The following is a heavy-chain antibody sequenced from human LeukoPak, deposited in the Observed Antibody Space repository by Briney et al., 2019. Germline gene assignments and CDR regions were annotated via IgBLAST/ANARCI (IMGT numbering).Heavy chain of an antibody. Sequence: ASVKVSCKASGYTLTSYGISWVRQPPGQGLDWMGLISAYNGNTNYAHKLQGRVTMTTNTSTSTDYMELRSLRSDDTAVYYCARAKLFSASGGAFDIWGQGTMVTVSS. CDR1: GYTLTSYG. CDR2: ISAYNGNT. V-gene: IGHV1-18*01. J-gene: IGHJ3*02. D-gene: IGHD3-10*01. CDR3: ARAKLFSASGGAFDI.